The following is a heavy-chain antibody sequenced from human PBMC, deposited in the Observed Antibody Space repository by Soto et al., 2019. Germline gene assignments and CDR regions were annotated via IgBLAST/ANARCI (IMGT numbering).Heavy chain of an antibody. CDR1: GGTFSSYA. V-gene: IGHV1-69*06. Sequence: SVKVSCKASGGTFSSYAISWVRQAPGQGLEWMGGIIPIFGTANYAQKFQGRVTITADKSTSTAYMELSSLRSEDTAVYYCARDPYSSSRKTGYLANWFDPWGQGTLVTVSS. J-gene: IGHJ5*02. CDR2: IIPIFGTA. D-gene: IGHD6-6*01. CDR3: ARDPYSSSRKTGYLANWFDP.